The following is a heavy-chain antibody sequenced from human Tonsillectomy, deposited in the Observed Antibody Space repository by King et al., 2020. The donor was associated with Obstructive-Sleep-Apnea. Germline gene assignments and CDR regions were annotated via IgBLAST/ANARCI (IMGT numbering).Heavy chain of an antibody. Sequence: VQLVESGGDVVQPGRSLRLSCAASGFTFSSYGMHWVRQAPGKGLEWVAFIRYDGSNKYYADSVKGRFTISRDNSKNTLYLQMNSLRAEDTAVYYCAKLQIDYGGNRRDAFDIWGQGTMVTVSS. V-gene: IGHV3-30*02. CDR2: IRYDGSNK. CDR1: GFTFSSYG. CDR3: AKLQIDYGGNRRDAFDI. D-gene: IGHD4-23*01. J-gene: IGHJ3*02.